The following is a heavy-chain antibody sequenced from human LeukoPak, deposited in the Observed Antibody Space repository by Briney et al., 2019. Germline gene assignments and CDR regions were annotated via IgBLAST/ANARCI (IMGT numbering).Heavy chain of an antibody. D-gene: IGHD1-1*01. V-gene: IGHV4-39*07. CDR3: ARDLDQIRSAQTIDI. J-gene: IGHJ3*02. Sequence: PSETLSLTCTVSGGSISSSRYYWGWIRQPPGKGLEWIGSIYYSGSTYYNPSRKSRLTISVDTSKNQFSLKLSSVTAADTAVYYCARDLDQIRSAQTIDIWGQGTMVTVSS. CDR1: GGSISSSRYY. CDR2: IYYSGST.